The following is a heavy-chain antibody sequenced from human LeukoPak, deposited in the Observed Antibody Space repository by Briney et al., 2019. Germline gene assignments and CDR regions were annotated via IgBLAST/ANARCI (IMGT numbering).Heavy chain of an antibody. V-gene: IGHV1-46*01. CDR1: GYTFTSYC. CDR3: ASSKDQDRWFDP. D-gene: IGHD2-15*01. CDR2: INPSGGST. Sequence: ASVNVSCKASGYTFTSYCMHWVRQAPGQGLEWMGIINPSGGSTSYAQKFQGRVTITADESTSTAYMELSSLRSEDTAVYYCASSKDQDRWFDPWGQGTLVTVSS. J-gene: IGHJ5*02.